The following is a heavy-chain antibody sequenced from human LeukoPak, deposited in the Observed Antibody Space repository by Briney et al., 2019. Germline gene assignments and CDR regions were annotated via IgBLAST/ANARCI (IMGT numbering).Heavy chain of an antibody. CDR3: ARVRNHMVRGPGGWFDP. V-gene: IGHV4-61*02. Sequence: SQTLSLTCTVSGGSISSGSYYWSWIRQPAGKGLEWIGRIYTSGSTNYNPSLKSRVTISVDTSKNQFSLKLSSVTAADTAVYYCARVRNHMVRGPGGWFDPWGQGTLVTVSS. J-gene: IGHJ5*02. CDR2: IYTSGST. D-gene: IGHD3-10*01. CDR1: GGSISSGSYY.